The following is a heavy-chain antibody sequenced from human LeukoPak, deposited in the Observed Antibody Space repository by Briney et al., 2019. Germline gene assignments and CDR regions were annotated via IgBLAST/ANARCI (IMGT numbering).Heavy chain of an antibody. CDR1: GFTFSSYS. J-gene: IGHJ4*02. CDR3: AREGSSEFDY. CDR2: SRTSTSTI. V-gene: IGHV3-48*01. D-gene: IGHD6-6*01. Sequence: PGGSLRLSCAASGFTFSSYSMNWVRQAPGKGLEWVSCSRTSTSTISYANSLKGRFTISSDNAKNSLYLQMNSLRVEDTAVYYCAREGSSEFDYWGQGTLVTVSS.